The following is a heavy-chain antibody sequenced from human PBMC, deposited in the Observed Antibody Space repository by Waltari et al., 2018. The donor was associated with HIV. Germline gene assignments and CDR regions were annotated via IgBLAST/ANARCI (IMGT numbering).Heavy chain of an antibody. Sequence: QVQLQESGPGLVKPSETLSLTCTVSGGSISSYYWSWIRQPPGKGLEWIGYIYYSGSTNYNPALKSRVTISVDTSKNQFSLKLSSVTAADTAVYYCARGVHQAEDPFDPWGQGTLVTVSS. CDR3: ARGVHQAEDPFDP. D-gene: IGHD1-1*01. CDR1: GGSISSYY. J-gene: IGHJ5*02. V-gene: IGHV4-59*01. CDR2: IYYSGST.